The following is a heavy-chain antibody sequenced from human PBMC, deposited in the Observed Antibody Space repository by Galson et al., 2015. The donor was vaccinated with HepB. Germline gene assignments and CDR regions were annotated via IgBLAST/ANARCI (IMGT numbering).Heavy chain of an antibody. V-gene: IGHV4-39*01. CDR2: IFYRGST. Sequence: SETLSLTCTVSGGSISSTSYYWGWIRQPPGRGLEWIGSIFYRGSTYYNPSLKSRVTISVDTSKNRFSLNLSSVTAADTAVYYCVRNDCRSTGCFYNYGMDVWGQGTTVTVAS. J-gene: IGHJ6*02. CDR3: VRNDCRSTGCFYNYGMDV. D-gene: IGHD2-2*01. CDR1: GGSISSTSYY.